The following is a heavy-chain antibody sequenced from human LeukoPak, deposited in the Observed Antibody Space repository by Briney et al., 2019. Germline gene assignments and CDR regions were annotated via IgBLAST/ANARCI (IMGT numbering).Heavy chain of an antibody. CDR2: IYTRGST. CDR1: GGSISSYY. D-gene: IGHD2-8*01. CDR3: ARHSPNGGYFDY. Sequence: SETLSLTCTVSGGSISSYYWSWIRQPAGKGLEWIGRIYTRGSTSYNPSLKSRVTMSLDTSKNQFSLKLSSLTAADTAVYYCARHSPNGGYFDYWGQGALVTVSS. V-gene: IGHV4-4*07. J-gene: IGHJ4*02.